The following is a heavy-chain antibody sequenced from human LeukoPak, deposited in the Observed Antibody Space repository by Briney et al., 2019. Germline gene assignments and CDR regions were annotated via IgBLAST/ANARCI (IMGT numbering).Heavy chain of an antibody. CDR3: AKDPQKWESYFDY. CDR2: ISGVGGST. V-gene: IGHV3-43*02. D-gene: IGHD1-26*01. J-gene: IGHJ4*02. CDR1: GFTFDDYA. Sequence: GGSLRLSCAASGFTFDDYAMHWVRQAPGKGLEWVSLISGVGGSTYYADSVKGRFTISRDNSKNTLYLQMNSLRAEDTAVYYCAKDPQKWESYFDYWGQGTLVTVSS.